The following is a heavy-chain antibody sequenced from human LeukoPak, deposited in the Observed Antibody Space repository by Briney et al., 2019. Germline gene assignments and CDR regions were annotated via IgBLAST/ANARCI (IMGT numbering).Heavy chain of an antibody. Sequence: ASVKVSCKASGYTFTSYDINWVRQATGQGLEWMGWMNPNSGNTGYAQKFQGRVTMTRNTSISTAYMELSSLRSEDTAVYYCARRGVVVVAATFDPWGQGTLATVSS. CDR2: MNPNSGNT. D-gene: IGHD2-15*01. J-gene: IGHJ5*02. V-gene: IGHV1-8*01. CDR1: GYTFTSYD. CDR3: ARRGVVVVAATFDP.